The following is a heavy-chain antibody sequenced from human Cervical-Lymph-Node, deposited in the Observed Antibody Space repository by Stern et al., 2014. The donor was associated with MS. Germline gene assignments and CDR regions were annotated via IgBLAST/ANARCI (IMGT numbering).Heavy chain of an antibody. CDR2: ISGSAGST. V-gene: IGHV3-23*04. CDR1: GFTFRSYA. Sequence: VQLVESGGGLVQPGGSLRLSCAASGFTFRSYAMSWVRQAPGKGLEWVSVISGSAGSTYYADSVKGRFTISRDNSKNTLYLQMNSLRAEDTAVYYCANNIMATQDFDYWGQGTLVTVSS. CDR3: ANNIMATQDFDY. D-gene: IGHD5-12*01. J-gene: IGHJ4*02.